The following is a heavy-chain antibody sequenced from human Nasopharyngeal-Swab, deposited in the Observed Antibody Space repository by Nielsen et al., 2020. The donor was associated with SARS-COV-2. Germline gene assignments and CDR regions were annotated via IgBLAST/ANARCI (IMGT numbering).Heavy chain of an antibody. CDR1: GFTFSSYA. V-gene: IGHV3-23*01. Sequence: GESLKISCAASGFTFSSYAMSWVRQAPGKRLEWVSSISCSGDSTYYADSLKGRFTHSRDYSKNTLYLQMNSLRAEDAAVYYCAKGFTGYRSGSYADYWGQGTLVTVSS. J-gene: IGHJ4*02. D-gene: IGHD3-16*01. CDR2: ISCSGDST. CDR3: AKGFTGYRSGSYADY.